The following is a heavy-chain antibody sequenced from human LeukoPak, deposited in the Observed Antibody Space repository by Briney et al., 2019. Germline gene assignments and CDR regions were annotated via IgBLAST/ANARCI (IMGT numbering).Heavy chain of an antibody. CDR3: VRGWLAETTVVTPYNY. Sequence: RASVKVSCKASGGTFSSYAINWVRQAPGQGLEWMGGITPIFGTAKYAQKFQGRVTITAVESLSTAYMELRNLRSEDTAVYYCVRGWLAETTVVTPYNYWGQGTLVTVSS. D-gene: IGHD4-23*01. CDR2: ITPIFGTA. J-gene: IGHJ4*02. V-gene: IGHV1-69*13. CDR1: GGTFSSYA.